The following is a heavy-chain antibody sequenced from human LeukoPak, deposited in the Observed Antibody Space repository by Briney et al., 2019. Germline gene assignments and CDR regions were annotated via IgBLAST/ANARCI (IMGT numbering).Heavy chain of an antibody. D-gene: IGHD4-17*01. CDR3: ARGYGSEAFYGDRTKNWFDP. CDR2: IYHSGST. Sequence: PSGTRSLTCAVSGGSISSSNWWSWVRQPPGKGREWIGEIYHSGSTNYNPSLKSRVTISVDKSKNQFSLKLSSVTAADTAVYYCARGYGSEAFYGDRTKNWFDPWGQGTLVTVSS. J-gene: IGHJ5*02. CDR1: GGSISSSNW. V-gene: IGHV4-4*02.